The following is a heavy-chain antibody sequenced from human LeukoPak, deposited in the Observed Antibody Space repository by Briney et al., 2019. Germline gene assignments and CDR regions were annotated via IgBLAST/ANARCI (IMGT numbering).Heavy chain of an antibody. Sequence: GGSLRLSCAASGFTFSSYSMNWVRQAPGKGLEWVSSISSSSSYIYYADSVKGRFTISRDNAKNSLYLQMNSLRAEDTAVYYCVVVPAAIHDPFDYWGQGTLVTVSS. CDR2: ISSSSSYI. D-gene: IGHD2-2*02. CDR3: VVVPAAIHDPFDY. V-gene: IGHV3-21*01. CDR1: GFTFSSYS. J-gene: IGHJ4*02.